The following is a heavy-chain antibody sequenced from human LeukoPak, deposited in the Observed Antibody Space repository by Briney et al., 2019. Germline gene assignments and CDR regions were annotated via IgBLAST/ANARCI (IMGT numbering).Heavy chain of an antibody. Sequence: SQTLSLTCTVSGGSMSRYYWSWIRQPPGKGLEWIGYMYYSGSTKYNPSLKSRVTISVDTSKNQFSLKLSSVTAADTAVYYCARSSTGSYFDYWGQGTLVTVSS. V-gene: IGHV4-59*01. J-gene: IGHJ4*02. CDR3: ARSSTGSYFDY. D-gene: IGHD3-3*02. CDR1: GGSMSRYY. CDR2: MYYSGST.